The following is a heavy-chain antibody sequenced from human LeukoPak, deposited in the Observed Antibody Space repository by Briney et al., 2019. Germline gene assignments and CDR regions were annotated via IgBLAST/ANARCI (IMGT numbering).Heavy chain of an antibody. Sequence: GGSLRLSCAASGFTFSSYWMSWVRQAPGKGLEWVANIKQDGSEKYYVDSVKGRFTISRDNAKNSLYLQMNSLRAEDTAVYYCAREGRVWFGELLTSYYGMDVWGQGTTVTVSS. J-gene: IGHJ6*02. V-gene: IGHV3-7*01. CDR2: IKQDGSEK. CDR3: AREGRVWFGELLTSYYGMDV. D-gene: IGHD3-10*01. CDR1: GFTFSSYW.